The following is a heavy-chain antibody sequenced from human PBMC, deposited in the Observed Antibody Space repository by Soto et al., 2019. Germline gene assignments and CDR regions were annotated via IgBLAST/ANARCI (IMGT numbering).Heavy chain of an antibody. D-gene: IGHD2-15*01. CDR3: VKQAHGLDGVAFDY. Sequence: GSLRLSCSASGFIFSESTIYWVRQVPGKGLEAISAVSTSGRSTYYADSVKDRFTISRDNSKNTLFLQMGSLRPEDTAIYYCVKQAHGLDGVAFDYWGQGTQVTVAS. V-gene: IGHV3-64D*06. J-gene: IGHJ4*02. CDR1: GFIFSEST. CDR2: VSTSGRST.